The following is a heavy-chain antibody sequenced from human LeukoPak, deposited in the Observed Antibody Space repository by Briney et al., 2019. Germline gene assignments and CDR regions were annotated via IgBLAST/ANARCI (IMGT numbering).Heavy chain of an antibody. V-gene: IGHV1-2*02. Sequence: AASVTVSCKASGYTFTGHFLHWVRQAPGQGLEWMAWIDPNNGDTHYAQNFQGRITVTRDTSISTVYMELSRLTSDDTAVYYCAREYSASEHWGQGTLVTVSS. CDR3: AREYSASEH. CDR1: GYTFTGHF. J-gene: IGHJ4*02. CDR2: IDPNNGDT. D-gene: IGHD4-11*01.